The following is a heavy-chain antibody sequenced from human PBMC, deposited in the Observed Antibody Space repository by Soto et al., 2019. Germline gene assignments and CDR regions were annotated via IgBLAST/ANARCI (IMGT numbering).Heavy chain of an antibody. D-gene: IGHD3-10*01. CDR1: GGSISSYY. J-gene: IGHJ6*02. Sequence: QVQLQESGPGLVKPSETLSLSCTVSGGSISSYYWSWFRQSPGKRMEWIGYVHHSWGSSYNPSLQIRVAISLDTSTSQFSLKVTSVTATDTALYYCARQGFGPLHGLVDVWGQGTTVTVSS. CDR3: ARQGFGPLHGLVDV. V-gene: IGHV4-59*08. CDR2: VHHSWGS.